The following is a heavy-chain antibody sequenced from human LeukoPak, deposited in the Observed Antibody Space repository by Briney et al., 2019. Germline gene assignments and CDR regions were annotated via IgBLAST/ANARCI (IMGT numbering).Heavy chain of an antibody. D-gene: IGHD2-21*01. CDR1: GGSISSSSYY. J-gene: IGHJ4*02. CDR3: ARHVASYDFDY. CDR2: IYNSGST. V-gene: IGHV4-39*01. Sequence: SETLSLTCSVSGGSISSSSYYWGWIRQPPWKGLEWIGSIYNSGSTYYNPSLKSRVTVSVDRTENQFSLKLNSVTAADTAVYYCARHVASYDFDYWGQGTLVTVSS.